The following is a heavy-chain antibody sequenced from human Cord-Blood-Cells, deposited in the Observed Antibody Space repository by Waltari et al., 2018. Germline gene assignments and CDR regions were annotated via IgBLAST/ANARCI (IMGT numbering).Heavy chain of an antibody. Sequence: QVQLVDSGGGVVQPGRSLRLSCAASGFTFSSYAMHWVRQAPGKGLEWVAVISYAGSNKYYADSGKCRITSDRDNSKITLYLQMNSLRAEDTAVYDCARCIAAAGTEYFQHWGQGTLVTVSS. CDR1: GFTFSSYA. CDR3: ARCIAAAGTEYFQH. CDR2: ISYAGSNK. V-gene: IGHV3-30*04. J-gene: IGHJ1*01. D-gene: IGHD6-13*01.